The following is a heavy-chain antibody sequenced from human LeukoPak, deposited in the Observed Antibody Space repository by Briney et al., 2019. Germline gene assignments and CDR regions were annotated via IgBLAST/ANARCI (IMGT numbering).Heavy chain of an antibody. CDR2: IRYDGINK. CDR1: GFTFSTHG. CDR3: ARGGAVGTTTVAFDI. V-gene: IGHV3-30*02. D-gene: IGHD1-26*01. Sequence: GGSLRLSCAASGFTFSTHGMHWVRQAPGKGLEWVAFIRYDGINKYYADSVKGRFAISRDSFKNTLYLQMNSLRPEDTAVYYCARGGAVGTTTVAFDIWGQGTMVTVSS. J-gene: IGHJ3*02.